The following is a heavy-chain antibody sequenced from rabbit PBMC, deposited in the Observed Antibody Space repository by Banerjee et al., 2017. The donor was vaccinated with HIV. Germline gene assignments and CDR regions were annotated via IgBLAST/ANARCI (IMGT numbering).Heavy chain of an antibody. CDR3: TRETETYAGYTGYAYYFNL. Sequence: QEQLVESGGGLVQPEGSLTLTCTASGFSFSSSYYMCWVRQAPGKGLEWIGCIYTDSGSAYYASWAKGRFTISKTSSTTVTLQMTSLTAADTATYFCTRETETYAGYTGYAYYFNLWGLGTLVTVS. CDR2: IYTDSGSA. D-gene: IGHD6-1*01. CDR1: GFSFSSSYY. J-gene: IGHJ4*01. V-gene: IGHV1S45*01.